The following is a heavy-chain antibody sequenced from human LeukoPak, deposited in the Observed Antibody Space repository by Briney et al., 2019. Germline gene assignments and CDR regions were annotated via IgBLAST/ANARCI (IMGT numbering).Heavy chain of an antibody. J-gene: IGHJ4*02. CDR2: MNPKSGGT. CDR3: ARSPDILTGEKFDY. Sequence: ASVKVSCKASGYTFTGYYVHWVRQAPGQGLEWMGWMNPKSGGTNYAQKFEARVTMNRDTSISAAYMELSRLRFDDTAVYYCARSPDILTGEKFDYWGQGTLVTVSS. V-gene: IGHV1-2*02. D-gene: IGHD3-9*01. CDR1: GYTFTGYY.